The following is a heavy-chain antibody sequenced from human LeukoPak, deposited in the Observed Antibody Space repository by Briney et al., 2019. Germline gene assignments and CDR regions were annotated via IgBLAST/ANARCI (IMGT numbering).Heavy chain of an antibody. D-gene: IGHD6-19*01. V-gene: IGHV4-34*01. CDR1: GGSFSGYY. Sequence: SETLSLTCAVYGGSFSGYYWSWIRQPPGKGLEWIGEINHSGGTNYNPSLKSRVTISVATSKNQFSLKLSSVTAADTAVYYCAGNRGWYMYDQWGQGILVTVSS. CDR2: INHSGGT. J-gene: IGHJ5*02. CDR3: AGNRGWYMYDQ.